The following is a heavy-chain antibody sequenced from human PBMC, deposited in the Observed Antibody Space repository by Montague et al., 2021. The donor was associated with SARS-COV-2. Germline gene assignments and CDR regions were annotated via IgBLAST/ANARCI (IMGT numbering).Heavy chain of an antibody. CDR1: GFTFSSYS. V-gene: IGHV3-21*01. D-gene: IGHD5-18*01. J-gene: IGHJ3*02. CDR2: LSSSSSYL. Sequence: SLRLSCPASGFTFSSYSMNLVRQAPGKGLEWVSSLSSSSSYLYYSDSFXVLFTISRDNAKNSLYLQLNSLRAEDTAVYYFARDERGYSYGYAFDIWGQGTMVTVSS. CDR3: ARDERGYSYGYAFDI.